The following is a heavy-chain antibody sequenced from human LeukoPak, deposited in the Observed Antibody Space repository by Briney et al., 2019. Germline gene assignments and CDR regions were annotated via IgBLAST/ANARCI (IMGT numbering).Heavy chain of an antibody. V-gene: IGHV4-4*02. CDR2: IHHTGNT. Sequence: PSGTLSLTCMVSGGSISSGNWWSWVRQPPGKGLEWFGEIHHTGNTNYNPSLKSRVTISIDKSKNQFSLQLSSLTAADTAVYYCARNGHYSLDYWGQGILVTVSS. D-gene: IGHD3-10*01. CDR3: ARNGHYSLDY. CDR1: GGSISSGNW. J-gene: IGHJ4*02.